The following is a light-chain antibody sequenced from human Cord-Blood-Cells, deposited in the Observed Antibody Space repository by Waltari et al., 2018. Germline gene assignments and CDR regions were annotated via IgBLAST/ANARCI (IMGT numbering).Light chain of an antibody. CDR2: EGS. CDR1: HSDVGSYNL. V-gene: IGLV2-23*01. J-gene: IGLJ3*02. Sequence: QAALTPPSSVSGAPGQSLTLSCTGTHSDVGSYNLVSWYQQHPGKAPKLMIYEGSKRPSGVSNRFSGSKSGNTASLTISGLQAEDEADYYCCSYAGSSTLVFGGGTKLTVL. CDR3: CSYAGSSTLV.